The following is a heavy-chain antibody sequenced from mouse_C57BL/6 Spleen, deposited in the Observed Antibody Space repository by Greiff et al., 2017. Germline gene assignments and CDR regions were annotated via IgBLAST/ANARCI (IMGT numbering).Heavy chain of an antibody. CDR3: ARSEAQAPLAMDY. CDR2: IYPRSGNT. D-gene: IGHD3-2*02. CDR1: GYTFTSYG. J-gene: IGHJ4*01. V-gene: IGHV1-81*01. Sequence: VQLQQSGAELARPGASVKLSCKASGYTFTSYGISWVKQRTGQGLEWIGEIYPRSGNTYYNEKFKGKATLTADKSSSTAYMEVRSLTSEDSAVYFCARSEAQAPLAMDYWGQGTSVTVSS.